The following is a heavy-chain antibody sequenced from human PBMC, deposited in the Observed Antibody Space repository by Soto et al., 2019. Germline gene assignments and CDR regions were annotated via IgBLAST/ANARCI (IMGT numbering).Heavy chain of an antibody. CDR1: GGTFSSYT. CDR2: IIPILGIA. V-gene: IGHV1-69*02. CDR3: ARAMTTVTASRNWFDP. D-gene: IGHD4-17*01. Sequence: ASVKVSCKASGGTFSSYTISWVRQAPGQGLEWMGRIIPILGIANYAQKFQGRVTITADKSTSTAYMELSSLRSEDTAVYYCARAMTTVTASRNWFDPWGQGTLVTVSS. J-gene: IGHJ5*02.